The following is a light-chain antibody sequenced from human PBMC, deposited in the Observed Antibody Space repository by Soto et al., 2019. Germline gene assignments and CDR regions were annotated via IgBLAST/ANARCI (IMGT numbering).Light chain of an antibody. Sequence: QAVVTQPPSVSGAPGQRVTISCTGSSSNIGAGYDVHWYQRLPGTAPKLLIFGNINRPSGVPDRFSGSTSGTSASLAITGLQAEDEAEYYCQSYDSSLSGGVVFGGGTKVTVL. V-gene: IGLV1-40*01. CDR3: QSYDSSLSGGVV. CDR1: SSNIGAGYD. CDR2: GNI. J-gene: IGLJ2*01.